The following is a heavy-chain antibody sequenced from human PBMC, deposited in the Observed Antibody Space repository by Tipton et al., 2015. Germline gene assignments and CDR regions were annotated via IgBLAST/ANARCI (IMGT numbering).Heavy chain of an antibody. CDR3: ARILRTYYGLDV. V-gene: IGHV4-31*03. J-gene: IGHJ6*02. CDR1: GGSISSGAYN. CDR2: IYYSGTT. Sequence: TLSLTCTVSGGSISSGAYNWSWLRQRPGKGLEWIGYIYYSGTTYYNPSLQSRVTISVDTSKNQLSLNLSSVAAADTAVYYCARILRTYYGLDVWGQGPTLTVS. D-gene: IGHD3-3*01.